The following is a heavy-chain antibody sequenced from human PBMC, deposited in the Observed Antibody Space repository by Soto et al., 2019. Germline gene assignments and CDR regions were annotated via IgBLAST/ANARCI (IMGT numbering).Heavy chain of an antibody. CDR1: GFTFGDYA. CDR2: IRSKAYGGTT. Sequence: GGSLRLSCTASGFTFGDYAMSWFRQAPGKGLEWVGFIRSKAYGGTTEYAASVKGRFTISRDDSKSLAYRQMNSLKTEDTAVFYCTRGHDILSGYYKFDYWGQGTLFTVSS. D-gene: IGHD3-9*01. J-gene: IGHJ4*02. V-gene: IGHV3-49*03. CDR3: TRGHDILSGYYKFDY.